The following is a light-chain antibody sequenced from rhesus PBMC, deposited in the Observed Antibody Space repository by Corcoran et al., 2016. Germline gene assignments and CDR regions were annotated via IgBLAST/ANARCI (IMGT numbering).Light chain of an antibody. CDR2: DAS. V-gene: IGKV1-28*03. Sequence: IQMTQSPSSLSASVGDTVTITCRASQGISSYLNWFQQKPGKAPKLLIYDASSLESGVPSRFSGSGSGTDFTLPISSLQPEDFAAYYCLQHNSYPWTFGQGTKVEIK. CDR1: QGISSY. J-gene: IGKJ1*01. CDR3: LQHNSYPWT.